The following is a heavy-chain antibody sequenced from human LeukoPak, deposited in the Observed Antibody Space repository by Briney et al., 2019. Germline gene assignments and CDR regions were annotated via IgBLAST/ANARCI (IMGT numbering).Heavy chain of an antibody. Sequence: GGSLRLSCAASGFTFSSYSMNWVRQAPGKGLEWVSSISSSSSYIYYADSVKGRFTISRDNSKNTLYLQMNSLRAEDTAVYYCAKGGTSSGIRPVQFDPWGQGTLVTVSS. V-gene: IGHV3-21*04. CDR1: GFTFSSYS. D-gene: IGHD2-2*01. CDR3: AKGGTSSGIRPVQFDP. J-gene: IGHJ5*02. CDR2: ISSSSSYI.